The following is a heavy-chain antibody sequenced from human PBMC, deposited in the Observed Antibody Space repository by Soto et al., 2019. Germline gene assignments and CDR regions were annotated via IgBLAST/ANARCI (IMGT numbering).Heavy chain of an antibody. Sequence: GRPMRLPCAASGFTFSNHSMSWVRQAPGKGLEWVSSISSSSSYIYYADSVKGRFTISRDNAKNSLYLQMNSLRAEDTAVYYCARDAYAFDIWGQGTMVTVSS. V-gene: IGHV3-21*01. CDR2: ISSSSSYI. CDR3: ARDAYAFDI. CDR1: GFTFSNHS. J-gene: IGHJ3*02.